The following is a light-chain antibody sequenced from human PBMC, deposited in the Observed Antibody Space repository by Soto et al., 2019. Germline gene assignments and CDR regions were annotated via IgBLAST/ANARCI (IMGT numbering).Light chain of an antibody. Sequence: QSVLTQPASVSGSPGQSITISCTGTSSDVGGYNYVSWYQQHPGKAPKLMIYDVSNRPSGVSNRFSGSKSGNTASLTISGLQAEDEADYYCSSYTRSSTLEVVFGTGTKATVL. CDR2: DVS. CDR1: SSDVGGYNY. CDR3: SSYTRSSTLEVV. V-gene: IGLV2-14*01. J-gene: IGLJ1*01.